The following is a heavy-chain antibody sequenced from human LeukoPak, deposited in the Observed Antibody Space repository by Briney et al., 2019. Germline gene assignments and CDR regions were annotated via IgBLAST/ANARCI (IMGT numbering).Heavy chain of an antibody. V-gene: IGHV1-18*04. J-gene: IGHJ4*02. D-gene: IGHD3-9*01. CDR3: ARGGYDILTGSYYFDY. CDR2: ISAYNGNT. CDR1: GYTFTSYG. Sequence: GASVKVSCKASGYTFTSYGISWVRQAPGQGLERMGWISAYNGNTNYAQKLQGRVTMTTDTSTSTAYMELRSLRSDDTAVYYCARGGYDILTGSYYFDYWGQGTLVTVSS.